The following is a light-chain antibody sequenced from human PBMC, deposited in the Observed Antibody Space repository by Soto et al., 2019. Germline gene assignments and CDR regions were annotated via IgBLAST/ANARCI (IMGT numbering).Light chain of an antibody. CDR2: EGS. V-gene: IGLV2-23*01. CDR3: CSYAGNSSFV. J-gene: IGLJ1*01. CDR1: SSDVGSYNL. Sequence: QFALTQPASVSGSPGQSITISCTGTSSDVGSYNLVSWYQQHPGTAPKLMIYEGSKWPSGVSNRFSGSKSGNTASLTISGLQAEDEADYYCCSYAGNSSFVFGTGTKLTVL.